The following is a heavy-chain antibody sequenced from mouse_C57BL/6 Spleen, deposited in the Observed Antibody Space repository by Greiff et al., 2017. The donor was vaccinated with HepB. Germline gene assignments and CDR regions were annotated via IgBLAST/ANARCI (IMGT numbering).Heavy chain of an antibody. CDR2: IFPGSGST. V-gene: IGHV1-75*01. Sequence: VQLQQSGPELVKPGASVKISCKASGYTFTDYYINWVKQRPGQGLEWIGWIFPGSGSTYYNEKFKGKATLTVDKSSSTAYMLLSSLTSEDSAVYFCASPSSTMVTHLFAYWGQGTLVTVSA. D-gene: IGHD2-1*01. J-gene: IGHJ3*01. CDR1: GYTFTDYY. CDR3: ASPSSTMVTHLFAY.